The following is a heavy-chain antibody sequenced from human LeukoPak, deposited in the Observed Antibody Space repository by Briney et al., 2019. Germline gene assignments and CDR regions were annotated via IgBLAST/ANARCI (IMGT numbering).Heavy chain of an antibody. CDR1: GFTFSSHA. V-gene: IGHV3-23*01. CDR2: ISGSGGST. CDR3: AKLYDSSGYYLPLDY. D-gene: IGHD3-22*01. Sequence: TGGSLRLSCAASGFTFSSHAMSWVRQAPGKGLEWVSAISGSGGSTYYADSVKGRFTISRDNSKNTLYLQMNSLRAEDTAVYYCAKLYDSSGYYLPLDYWGQGTLVTVSS. J-gene: IGHJ4*02.